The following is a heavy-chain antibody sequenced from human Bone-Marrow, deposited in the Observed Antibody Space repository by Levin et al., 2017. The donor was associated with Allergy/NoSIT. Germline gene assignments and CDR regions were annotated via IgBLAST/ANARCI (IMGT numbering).Heavy chain of an antibody. Sequence: TGESLKISCAASGFTFDLSAMSWVRQVPGRGLEWVSTISGSGATTYYADSVKGRFTISRDNYKNKLSMQMKSLRADDTALYFCAKEAFVAPGNVDWFDSWGQGTLVTVSS. J-gene: IGHJ5*01. D-gene: IGHD6-13*01. CDR3: AKEAFVAPGNVDWFDS. CDR2: ISGSGATT. V-gene: IGHV3-23*01. CDR1: GFTFDLSA.